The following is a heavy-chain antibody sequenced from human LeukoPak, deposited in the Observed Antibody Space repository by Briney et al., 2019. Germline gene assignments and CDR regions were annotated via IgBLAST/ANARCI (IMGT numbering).Heavy chain of an antibody. CDR3: ARAAEDLLWFRY. Sequence: ASVKVSCKASGYTFTGYFMHWVRQAPGQGLEWMGWISAYNGNTNYAQKLQGRVTMTTDASTSTAYMELRSLRSDDTAVYYCARAAEDLLWFRYWGQGTLVTVSS. D-gene: IGHD3-10*01. V-gene: IGHV1-18*04. CDR2: ISAYNGNT. J-gene: IGHJ4*02. CDR1: GYTFTGYF.